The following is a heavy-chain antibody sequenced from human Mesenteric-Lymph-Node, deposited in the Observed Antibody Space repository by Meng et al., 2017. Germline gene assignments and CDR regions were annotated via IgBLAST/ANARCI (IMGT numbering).Heavy chain of an antibody. CDR1: GYTFTGYY. Sequence: ASVKVSCKASGYTFTGYYMHWVRQAPGQGLEWMGWINPNSGGTNYAQKFQGRVTMTRDTSISTAYMELSRLRSDDTAVYYCARALRRGTFTYGSGSYFFDYWGQGTLVTVSS. D-gene: IGHD3-10*01. CDR3: ARALRRGTFTYGSGSYFFDY. V-gene: IGHV1-2*02. CDR2: INPNSGGT. J-gene: IGHJ4*02.